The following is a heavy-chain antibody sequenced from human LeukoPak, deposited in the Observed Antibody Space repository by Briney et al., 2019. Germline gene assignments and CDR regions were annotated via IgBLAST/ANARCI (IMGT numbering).Heavy chain of an antibody. J-gene: IGHJ3*01. CDR1: EYTFSGHF. V-gene: IGHV1-2*02. Sequence: ASVRVSCKASEYTFSGHFVHWMRQAPGQGLEWVGWINPNSGGTNYAQKFQGRVTLTRDTSAGTAYMDLSSLRSDDTAVYYCAQSIAVPRIPTFDVWGQGTVVAVSS. CDR3: AQSIAVPRIPTFDV. D-gene: IGHD6-19*01. CDR2: INPNSGGT.